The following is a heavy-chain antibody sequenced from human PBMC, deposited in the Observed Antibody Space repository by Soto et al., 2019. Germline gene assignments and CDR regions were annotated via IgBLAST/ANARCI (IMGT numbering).Heavy chain of an antibody. CDR1: GFTFSSYG. D-gene: IGHD3-10*01. V-gene: IGHV3-30*18. CDR3: AKDSVLLWFGDHISYFDY. CDR2: ISYDGSNK. Sequence: GSLRLSCAASGFTFSSYGMHWVRQAPGKGLEWVAVISYDGSNKYYADSVKGRFTISRDNSKNTLYLQMNSLRAEDTAVYYCAKDSVLLWFGDHISYFDYWGQGT. J-gene: IGHJ4*02.